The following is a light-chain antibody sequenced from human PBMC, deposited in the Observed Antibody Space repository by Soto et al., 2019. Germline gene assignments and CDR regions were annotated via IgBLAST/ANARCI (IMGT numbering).Light chain of an antibody. V-gene: IGKV1-39*01. CDR1: QTIWSY. CDR2: TTS. CDR3: QQSNNTPLT. Sequence: DIEMTQPPSSLSASVGDRVTITCRASQTIWSYLNWYQQKPGKAPKLLIYTTSTLQSGVPSRFSGIGSVTDFTLTISTLQPEDFATYYCQQSNNTPLTFGPGTNVDV. J-gene: IGKJ3*01.